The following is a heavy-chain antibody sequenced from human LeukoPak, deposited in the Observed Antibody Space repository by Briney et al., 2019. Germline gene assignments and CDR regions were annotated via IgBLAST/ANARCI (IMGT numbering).Heavy chain of an antibody. J-gene: IGHJ4*02. CDR1: GFTFSNYA. CDR3: ALNKGQWELLAY. CDR2: ISGSGDGT. D-gene: IGHD1-26*01. V-gene: IGHV3-23*01. Sequence: GGSLRLSCAASGFTFSNYAMIWVRQAPGKGLEGVSTISGSGDGTYYADSVKGRFTISRDNSRNTLYLQMNSLRAEDTAVHYCALNKGQWELLAYWGQGTLVTVSS.